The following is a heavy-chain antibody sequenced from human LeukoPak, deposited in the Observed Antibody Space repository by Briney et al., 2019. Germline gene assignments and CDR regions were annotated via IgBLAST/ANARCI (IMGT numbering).Heavy chain of an antibody. CDR3: ARANFLSCSSTTCLFDY. J-gene: IGHJ4*02. CDR2: INPNDGDT. CDR1: GYTFTDYY. D-gene: IGHD2-2*01. Sequence: ASVKVSCKASGYTFTDYYMHWVRQAPGQGFEWMGWINPNDGDTNYAQKFQGRVTTTRDTSISTAHMEVSRLRSDDTAVYYCARANFLSCSSTTCLFDYWGQGTLVTVSS. V-gene: IGHV1-2*02.